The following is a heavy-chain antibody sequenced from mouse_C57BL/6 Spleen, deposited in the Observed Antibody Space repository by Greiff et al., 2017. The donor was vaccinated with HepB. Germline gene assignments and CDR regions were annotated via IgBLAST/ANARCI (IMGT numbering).Heavy chain of an antibody. V-gene: IGHV1-64*01. D-gene: IGHD2-3*01. Sequence: QVQLQQPGAELVKPGASVKLSCKASGYTFTSYWMHWVKQRPGQGLEWIGMIHPNSGSTNYNEKFKSKATLTVDKSSSTAYMQLSSLTSEDSAVYYCAREGGYYEFAYWGQGTLVTVSA. CDR3: AREGGYYEFAY. CDR2: IHPNSGST. CDR1: GYTFTSYW. J-gene: IGHJ3*01.